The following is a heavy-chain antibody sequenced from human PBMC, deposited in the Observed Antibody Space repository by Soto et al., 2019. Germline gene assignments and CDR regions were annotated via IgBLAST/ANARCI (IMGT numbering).Heavy chain of an antibody. D-gene: IGHD2-2*02. CDR3: ARSDLLIPLDV. V-gene: IGHV4-59*08. J-gene: IGHJ6*04. Sequence: QVQLQESGPGLVKPSETLSLTCTVSGGSISSYYWSWIRQPPGKGLEWIGYIYYSGSTNYNPSLKSRVTLSVDTSKNQFSLKLSSVTAADTAVYYCARSDLLIPLDVWGKGTTVTVSS. CDR2: IYYSGST. CDR1: GGSISSYY.